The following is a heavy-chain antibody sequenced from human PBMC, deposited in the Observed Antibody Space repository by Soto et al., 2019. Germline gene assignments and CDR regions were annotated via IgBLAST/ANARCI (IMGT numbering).Heavy chain of an antibody. J-gene: IGHJ6*03. CDR3: ARLMYCSSTSCRGGRYYYYYMDV. CDR1: GMAVSGYY. Sequence: SEPLSLTCAVYGMAVSGYYWSWIRQPAGKGLEWIGEINHSGSTNYNPSLKSRVTISVDTSKNQFSLKLSSVTAADTAVYYCARLMYCSSTSCRGGRYYYYYMDVWGKGTTVTVSS. CDR2: INHSGST. D-gene: IGHD2-2*01. V-gene: IGHV4-34*01.